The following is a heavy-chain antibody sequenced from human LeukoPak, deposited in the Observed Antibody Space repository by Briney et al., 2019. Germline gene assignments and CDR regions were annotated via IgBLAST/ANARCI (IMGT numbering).Heavy chain of an antibody. CDR3: ARGWLDTAMVQYYFDY. D-gene: IGHD5-18*01. Sequence: VASVKVSCTASGYTFTSYDINWVRQATGQGLEWMGWMNPNSGNTGYAQKFQGRVTMTRNTSISTAYMELSSLRSEDTAVYYCARGWLDTAMVQYYFDYWGQGTLVTVSS. V-gene: IGHV1-8*01. CDR2: MNPNSGNT. J-gene: IGHJ4*02. CDR1: GYTFTSYD.